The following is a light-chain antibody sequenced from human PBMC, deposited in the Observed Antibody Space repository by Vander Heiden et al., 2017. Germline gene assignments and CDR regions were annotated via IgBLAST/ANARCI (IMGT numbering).Light chain of an antibody. V-gene: IGKV4-1*01. CDR1: QNVLYSSNNKNY. Sequence: DIVMTQSPDSLAVSLGERATINCKSSQNVLYSSNNKNYLAWYQQKPGQPPNLLIYWASTRESGVPDRFSGSGAGTDFTLTSSSLQAEDVAVYYCQQYYSSPPTFGQGTKVEIK. CDR3: QQYYSSPPT. J-gene: IGKJ1*01. CDR2: WAS.